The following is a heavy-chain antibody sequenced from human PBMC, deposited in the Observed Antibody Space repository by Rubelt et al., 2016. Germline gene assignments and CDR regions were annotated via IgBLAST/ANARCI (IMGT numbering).Heavy chain of an antibody. CDR2: IYYSGST. J-gene: IGHJ4*02. CDR1: GGSISSYY. D-gene: IGHD1-26*01. V-gene: IGHV4-59*01. Sequence: RGKPSETLSLTCAVSGGSISSYYWSWIRQPPGKGLEWIGYIYYSGSTNYNPSLKSRVTISVDTSKNQFSLKLSSVTAADTAVYYCARGSGSYIYDYWGQGTLVTVSS. CDR3: ARGSGSYIYDY.